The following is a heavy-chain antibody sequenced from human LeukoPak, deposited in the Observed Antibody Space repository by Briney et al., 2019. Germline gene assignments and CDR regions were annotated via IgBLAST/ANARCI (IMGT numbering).Heavy chain of an antibody. CDR2: IIPIFGTA. CDR1: GGTFSSYA. CDR3: ARDDSTYYYYGMDV. Sequence: SVTVSCTASGGTFSSYAISWVRQAPGQGLEWMGGIIPIFGTANYAQKFQGRVTITADESTSTAYMELRSLRSDDTAVYYCARDDSTYYYYGMDVWGQGTTVTVSS. J-gene: IGHJ6*02. D-gene: IGHD2-21*01. V-gene: IGHV1-69*01.